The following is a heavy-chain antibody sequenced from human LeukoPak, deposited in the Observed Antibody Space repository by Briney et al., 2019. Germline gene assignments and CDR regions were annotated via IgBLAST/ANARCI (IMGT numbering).Heavy chain of an antibody. CDR3: AREKDDHGDPGPLDA. D-gene: IGHD4-17*01. J-gene: IGHJ5*02. V-gene: IGHV3-74*01. CDR2: IYNDGSTT. Sequence: GRSLRLSCAASGFMFSKSWMHWVRQVPGKGLVWVARIYNDGSTTNYADSVKGRFTISRDSAANTLFLQMSSLRAEDTAVYYCAREKDDHGDPGPLDAWGQGDLVTVSS. CDR1: GFMFSKSW.